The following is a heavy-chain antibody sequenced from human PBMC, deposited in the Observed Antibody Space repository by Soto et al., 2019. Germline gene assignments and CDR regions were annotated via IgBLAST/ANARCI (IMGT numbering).Heavy chain of an antibody. CDR3: ARSQFEYICGTSGYLDS. V-gene: IGHV5-51*01. CDR1: GYSFSSHW. D-gene: IGHD3-3*02. Sequence: EVQLVQSGAEVRSPGESLQISCKGSGYSFSSHWVAWVRQMPGKGLEWMGIIYPGDSYTRYSPSLQGQVTMSADKSSGTTYLQWSSLQASDTAMYYCARSQFEYICGTSGYLDSWGKGTLVTVSS. J-gene: IGHJ4*02. CDR2: IYPGDSYT.